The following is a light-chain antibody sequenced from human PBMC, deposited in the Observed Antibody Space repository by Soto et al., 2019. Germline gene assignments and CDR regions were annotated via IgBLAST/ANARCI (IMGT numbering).Light chain of an antibody. J-gene: IGLJ3*02. V-gene: IGLV1-47*02. Sequence: QSVLTQPPSAYGTPGQRVTISCSGSSSNIGRNPVYWYQQVPGTAPKLLFYTNDQRPSGVPDRFSGSKSGTSASLAISGLRSEDEADYYCAAWDDSLSGPVFGGGTKVTVL. CDR1: SSNIGRNP. CDR3: AAWDDSLSGPV. CDR2: TND.